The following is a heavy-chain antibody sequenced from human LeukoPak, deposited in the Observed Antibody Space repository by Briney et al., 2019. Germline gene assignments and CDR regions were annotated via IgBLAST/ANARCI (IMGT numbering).Heavy chain of an antibody. Sequence: SVKVSCKASGGTFSSYAISWVRQAPGQGLEWMGGIIPIFGTANYAQKFQGRVTITADESTSTAYMELSSLRSEDTAVYYCAREKDSGSCYNYWGQGTLVTVSS. CDR1: GGTFSSYA. CDR3: AREKDSGSCYNY. D-gene: IGHD1-26*01. V-gene: IGHV1-69*13. CDR2: IIPIFGTA. J-gene: IGHJ4*02.